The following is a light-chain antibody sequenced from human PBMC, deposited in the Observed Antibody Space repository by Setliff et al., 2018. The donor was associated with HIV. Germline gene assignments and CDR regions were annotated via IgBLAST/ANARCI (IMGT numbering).Light chain of an antibody. Sequence: QSALTQPASVSGSPGQSITISCTGTSSDIGGYNSVSWYQQHPGKAPKVMIYEVSKRPSGVPDRFSGSKSGNTASLTVSGLQAEDEADYYCSSYTNSGTLIGGGTKVTVL. CDR3: SSYTNSGTL. V-gene: IGLV2-14*01. CDR1: SSDIGGYNS. J-gene: IGLJ2*01. CDR2: EVS.